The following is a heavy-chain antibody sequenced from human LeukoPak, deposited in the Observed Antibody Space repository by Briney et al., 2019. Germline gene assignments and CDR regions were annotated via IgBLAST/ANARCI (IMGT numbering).Heavy chain of an antibody. Sequence: ASVKVSCKASGYTFTGYYMHWVRQAPGQGLEWMGWINPNSGGTNYAQKFQGRVTMTRDTSISTAYMELCRLRSDDTAVYYCARTRYYYDSSGYYYVPFDYWGQGTLVTVSS. V-gene: IGHV1-2*02. CDR1: GYTFTGYY. D-gene: IGHD3-22*01. J-gene: IGHJ4*02. CDR2: INPNSGGT. CDR3: ARTRYYYDSSGYYYVPFDY.